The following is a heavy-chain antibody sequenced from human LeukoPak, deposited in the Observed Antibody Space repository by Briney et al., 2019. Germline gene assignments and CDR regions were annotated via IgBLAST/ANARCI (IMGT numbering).Heavy chain of an antibody. V-gene: IGHV3-33*08. J-gene: IGHJ6*02. CDR2: IWYDGSNK. D-gene: IGHD3-10*01. CDR1: GFTFSSYA. Sequence: GKSLRLSCVASGFTFSSYAMHWVRQAPGKGLEWVAVIWYDGSNKYYADSVKGRFTISRDNSKNTLYLQMNSLRAEDTAVYYCARDGKYGSGLMDVWGQGTTVTVSS. CDR3: ARDGKYGSGLMDV.